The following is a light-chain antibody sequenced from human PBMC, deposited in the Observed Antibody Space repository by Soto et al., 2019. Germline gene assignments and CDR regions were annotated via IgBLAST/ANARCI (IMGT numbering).Light chain of an antibody. V-gene: IGLV1-51*01. J-gene: IGLJ1*01. CDR3: GSWDSSLGAYV. Sequence: SLLTQPPSVSAAPGQKVTISCSGSSANIGGNSVSWYQQLPGTAPKLLIYDDNKRPSGIPDRFSGSKSGTSATLGITGFQTGDEADYYCGSWDSSLGAYVFGTGTKVTVL. CDR1: SANIGGNS. CDR2: DDN.